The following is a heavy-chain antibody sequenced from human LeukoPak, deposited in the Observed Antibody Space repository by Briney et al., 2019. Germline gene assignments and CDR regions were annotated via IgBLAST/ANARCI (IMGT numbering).Heavy chain of an antibody. Sequence: PGGSLRLSCAASGFTFNDYEMTWVRQAPGKGLEWISYISSSGSITSHADSVKGRFTISRDNAKNSLYLQMNSLRAEDTAVYYCARDFPPYSSSWYGYDYWGQGTLVTVSS. D-gene: IGHD6-13*01. J-gene: IGHJ4*02. CDR1: GFTFNDYE. CDR3: ARDFPPYSSSWYGYDY. V-gene: IGHV3-48*03. CDR2: ISSSGSIT.